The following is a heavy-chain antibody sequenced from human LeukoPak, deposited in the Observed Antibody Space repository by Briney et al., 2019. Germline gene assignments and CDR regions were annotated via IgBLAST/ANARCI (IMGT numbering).Heavy chain of an antibody. V-gene: IGHV4-39*01. D-gene: IGHD1-26*01. CDR2: IYYIGST. CDR1: GGSINSSGYY. J-gene: IGHJ4*02. CDR3: AKLAGATSRIDY. Sequence: SDTLSLACTVSGGSINSSGYYWGWIRQPPGKGLEWIGSIYYIGSTYYNPSLKSRVTISVDTSNNQFSLKLSSVTAADTAVYYCAKLAGATSRIDYWGQGTLVTVCS.